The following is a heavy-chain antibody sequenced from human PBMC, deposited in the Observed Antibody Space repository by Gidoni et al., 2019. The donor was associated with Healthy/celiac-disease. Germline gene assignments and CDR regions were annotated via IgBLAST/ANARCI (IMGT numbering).Heavy chain of an antibody. V-gene: IGHV1-46*01. CDR2: INPSGGST. J-gene: IGHJ3*02. CDR3: ARDGPTDGLLLRPGAFDI. D-gene: IGHD2-15*01. Sequence: QVQLVQSGAEVKKPGASVKVSCKASGYTFTSYYMHWVRQAPGQGLEWMGIINPSGGSTSYAQKFQGRVTMTRDTSTSTVYMELSSLRSEDTAVYYCARDGPTDGLLLRPGAFDIWGQGTMVTVSS. CDR1: GYTFTSYY.